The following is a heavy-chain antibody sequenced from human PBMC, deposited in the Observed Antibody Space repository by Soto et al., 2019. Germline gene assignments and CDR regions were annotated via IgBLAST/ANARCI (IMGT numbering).Heavy chain of an antibody. J-gene: IGHJ5*02. D-gene: IGHD2-21*02. CDR3: ERHRSNRDGCYSWIDT. Sequence: SGKVSCKAPGGSITSYAVSWVRQAPGQGLEWMGGIISMFGTTHYAQKFQGRITITADESTNTVYMELFRLRSDDTAIYYCERHRSNRDGCYSWIDTWGQGTQVTVSS. CDR1: GGSITSYA. CDR2: IISMFGTT. V-gene: IGHV1-69*13.